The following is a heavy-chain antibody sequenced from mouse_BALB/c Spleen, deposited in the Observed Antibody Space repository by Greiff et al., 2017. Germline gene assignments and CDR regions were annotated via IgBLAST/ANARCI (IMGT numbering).Heavy chain of an antibody. CDR3: TRDLRGYDEFAY. J-gene: IGHJ3*01. D-gene: IGHD2-2*01. Sequence: EVMLVESGGGLVKPGGSLKLSCAASGFTFSSYTMSWVRQTPEKRLEWVATISSGGSYTYYPDSVKGRFTISRDNAKNTLYLQMSSLKSEDTAMYYCTRDLRGYDEFAYWGQGTLVTVSA. V-gene: IGHV5-6-4*01. CDR1: GFTFSSYT. CDR2: ISSGGSYT.